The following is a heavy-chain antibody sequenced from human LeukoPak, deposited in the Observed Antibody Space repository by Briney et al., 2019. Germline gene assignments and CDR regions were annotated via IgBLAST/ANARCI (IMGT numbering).Heavy chain of an antibody. CDR1: GGTFSSYA. D-gene: IGHD6-19*01. Sequence: ASVKVSCKASGGTFSSYAISWVRQAPGQGLEWMGGIIPIFGTANYAQKFQGRVTITADKSTSTAYMELSSLRSEDTAVYYCARDPSYSSGSNDAFDIWGQGTMVTVSS. V-gene: IGHV1-69*06. CDR2: IIPIFGTA. J-gene: IGHJ3*02. CDR3: ARDPSYSSGSNDAFDI.